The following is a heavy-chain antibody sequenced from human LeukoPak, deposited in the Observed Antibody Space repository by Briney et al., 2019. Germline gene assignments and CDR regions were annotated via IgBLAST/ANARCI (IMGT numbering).Heavy chain of an antibody. CDR2: IYYSGST. CDR3: ARRVYCSGGSCQRGYYYGMDV. D-gene: IGHD2-15*01. J-gene: IGHJ6*02. Sequence: SETLSLTCNVSGGSVSSGSYYWSWIRQPPGKGLEWIGYIYYSGSTNYNPSLKSRVTISVDTSKNQFSLKLSSVTAADTAVYYCARRVYCSGGSCQRGYYYGMDVWGQGTTVTVSS. CDR1: GGSVSSGSYY. V-gene: IGHV4-61*01.